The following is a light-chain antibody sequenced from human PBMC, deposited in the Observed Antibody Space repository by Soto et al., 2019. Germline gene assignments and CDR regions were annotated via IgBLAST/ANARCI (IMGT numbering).Light chain of an antibody. Sequence: IQLTQSPSSLSASVGERVTMTCRASQDISSYLGWYQQKPGKAPKLLIYAASTLQSGVPSRFSGSGSGTDFTLTINSLQPEDFATYFCQQLNNYPSTFGGGTKVDIK. CDR1: QDISSY. CDR2: AAS. J-gene: IGKJ4*01. CDR3: QQLNNYPST. V-gene: IGKV1-9*01.